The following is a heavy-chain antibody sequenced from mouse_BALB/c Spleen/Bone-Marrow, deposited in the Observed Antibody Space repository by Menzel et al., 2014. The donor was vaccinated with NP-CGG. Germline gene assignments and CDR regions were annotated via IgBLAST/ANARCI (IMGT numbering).Heavy chain of an antibody. CDR1: GFSLTGFG. J-gene: IGHJ4*01. V-gene: IGHV2-6-7*01. D-gene: IGHD2-10*02. Sequence: VKLVESGPGLVAPSQSLSITCTVSGFSLTGFGINWIRQPPGKGLEWLGMIWGDGTTDYNSALKSRLSIKKDNSKSQVFLKMNSLQAGDTARYYCAREKYGNYYAMDYLGQGTSVTVSS. CDR2: IWGDGTT. CDR3: AREKYGNYYAMDY.